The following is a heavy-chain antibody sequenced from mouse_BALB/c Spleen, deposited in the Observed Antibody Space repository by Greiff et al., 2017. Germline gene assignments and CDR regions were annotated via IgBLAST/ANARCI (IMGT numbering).Heavy chain of an antibody. V-gene: IGHV5-17*02. D-gene: IGHD2-12*01. CDR1: GFTFSSFG. CDR2: ISSGSSTI. Sequence: EVHLVESGGGLVQPGGSRKLSCAASGFTFSSFGMHWVRQAPEKGLEWVAYISSGSSTIYYADTVKGRFTISRDNPKNTLFLQMTSLRSEDTAMYYCARDGRREDWCAYWGQGTLVTVSA. J-gene: IGHJ3*01. CDR3: ARDGRREDWCAY.